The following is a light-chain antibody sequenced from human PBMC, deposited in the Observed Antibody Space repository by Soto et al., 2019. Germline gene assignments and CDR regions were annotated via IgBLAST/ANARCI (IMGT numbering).Light chain of an antibody. Sequence: QSVLTQPPSASGTPGQRVTISCSGSSSNIGSKALNWYQHLPGTAPKLLIYRSSQRPSGVPDRFSGSKSGTSASLAISGLQSEDEADYYCAAWDDSLKGVVFGGGTKLTVL. CDR2: RSS. V-gene: IGLV1-44*01. J-gene: IGLJ2*01. CDR3: AAWDDSLKGVV. CDR1: SSNIGSKA.